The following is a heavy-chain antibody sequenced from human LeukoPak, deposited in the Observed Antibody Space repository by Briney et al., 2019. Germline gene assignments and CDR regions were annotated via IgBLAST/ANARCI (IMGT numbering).Heavy chain of an antibody. V-gene: IGHV4-59*08. J-gene: IGHJ5*02. CDR3: ARNYGSGSYYNWFDP. Sequence: PSETLSLTCTVSGGSISSYYWSWIRQPPGKGLEWIGYIYYSGSTNYNPSLKSRVTISVDTSKNQFSLKLSSVTAADTAVYYCARNYGSGSYYNWFDPWGQGTLVTVPS. CDR1: GGSISSYY. D-gene: IGHD3-10*01. CDR2: IYYSGST.